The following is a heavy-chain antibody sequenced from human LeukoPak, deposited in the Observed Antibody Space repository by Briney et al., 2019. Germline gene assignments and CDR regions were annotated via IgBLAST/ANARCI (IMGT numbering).Heavy chain of an antibody. J-gene: IGHJ2*01. CDR3: ARPRHYYDGSGYKWYFDL. Sequence: PSETLSLTCTVSGDSISTYYWSWIRQPPGKGLEWIGYIYYTGSTSYNPSLQSRLTLSVDTSKNQFSLKLSSVTAADTAVYYCARPRHYYDGSGYKWYFDLWGRGTLVTVSS. CDR1: GDSISTYY. CDR2: IYYTGST. D-gene: IGHD3-22*01. V-gene: IGHV4-59*08.